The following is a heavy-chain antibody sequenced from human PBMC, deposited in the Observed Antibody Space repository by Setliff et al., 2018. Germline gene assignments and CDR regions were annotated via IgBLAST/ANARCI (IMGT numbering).Heavy chain of an antibody. J-gene: IGHJ6*03. CDR1: GFTFDDYG. D-gene: IGHD1-26*01. Sequence: GGSLRLSCAASGFTFDDYGMSWVRQAPGKGLEWVSGISWNSNYIAYADPVKGRFTISRDNAKNSLYLQMNSLRAEDTASYYCARGVGATEYYYMDVWGKGTTVTVSS. CDR2: ISWNSNYI. V-gene: IGHV3-20*04. CDR3: ARGVGATEYYYMDV.